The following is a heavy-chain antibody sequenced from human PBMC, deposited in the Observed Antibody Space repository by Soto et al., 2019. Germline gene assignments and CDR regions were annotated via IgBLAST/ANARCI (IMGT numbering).Heavy chain of an antibody. D-gene: IGHD6-6*01. CDR1: GGTFSSYS. CDR2: IIPIFGTA. Sequence: SVKVSCKASGGTFSSYSISWVRQAPGQGLEWMGGIIPIFGTANYAQKFQGRVTITADESTSTAYMELSSLRSEDTAVYYCARGFLESSSSGYYYGMDVWGQGTTVTVSS. J-gene: IGHJ6*02. V-gene: IGHV1-69*13. CDR3: ARGFLESSSSGYYYGMDV.